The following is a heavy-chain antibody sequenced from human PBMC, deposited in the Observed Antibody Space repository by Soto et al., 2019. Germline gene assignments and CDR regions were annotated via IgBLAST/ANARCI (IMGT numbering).Heavy chain of an antibody. CDR1: GFTFDDYA. Sequence: PGGSLRLSCAASGFTFDDYAMHWVRQAPGKGLEWVSGISWNSGSIGYADSVKGRFTISRDNAKNSLYLQMNSLRAEDTALYYCAKDSQQVPGYYYYYYMDVWGKGTTVTVS. D-gene: IGHD3-10*01. CDR3: AKDSQQVPGYYYYYYMDV. J-gene: IGHJ6*03. CDR2: ISWNSGSI. V-gene: IGHV3-9*01.